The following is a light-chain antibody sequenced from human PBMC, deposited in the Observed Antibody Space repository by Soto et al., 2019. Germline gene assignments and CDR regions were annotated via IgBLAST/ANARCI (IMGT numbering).Light chain of an antibody. Sequence: DVVRTQSPLSLPVTLGQPASISCRSSQSLVYSDGNTYLNWFQQRPGQSPRRLIYKVSNRDSGVPDRFSGSGSGTDFTLKISRVEAEDVGVYSCMQGTHWPPITFGQGTRLEIK. CDR1: QSLVYSDGNTY. CDR3: MQGTHWPPIT. J-gene: IGKJ5*01. V-gene: IGKV2-30*01. CDR2: KVS.